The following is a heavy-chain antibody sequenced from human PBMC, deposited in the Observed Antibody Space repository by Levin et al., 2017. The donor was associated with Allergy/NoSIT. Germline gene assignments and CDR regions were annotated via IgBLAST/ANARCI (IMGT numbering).Heavy chain of an antibody. J-gene: IGHJ3*02. Sequence: GGSLRLSCAASGFDITDYFMNWVRQTPGKGLEWVSVLYSGGIPKYADSVKDRFTVSRDNSKNTLYLQMNGLRAEDTAVYYCARDPFGDSDAFDMWGQGTMVTVSS. D-gene: IGHD4-17*01. CDR1: GFDITDYF. CDR2: LYSGGIP. CDR3: ARDPFGDSDAFDM. V-gene: IGHV3-66*01.